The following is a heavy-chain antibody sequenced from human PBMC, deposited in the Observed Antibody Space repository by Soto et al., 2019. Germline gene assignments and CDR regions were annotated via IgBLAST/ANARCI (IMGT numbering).Heavy chain of an antibody. D-gene: IGHD3-22*01. CDR2: IYYSGST. J-gene: IGHJ4*02. CDR1: GGSISSGDYY. CDR3: ARNPYYYDSSGYHFDY. Sequence: QVQLQESGPGLVKPSQTLSLTCTVSGGSISSGDYYWSWIRQPPGKGLEWIGYIYYSGSTYYNPSLKSRVTISVDTYKNQFSLKLSSVTVADTAVYYCARNPYYYDSSGYHFDYWGQGTLVTVSS. V-gene: IGHV4-30-4*01.